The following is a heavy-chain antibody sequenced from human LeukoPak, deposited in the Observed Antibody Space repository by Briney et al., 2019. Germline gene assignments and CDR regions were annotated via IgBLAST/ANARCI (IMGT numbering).Heavy chain of an antibody. CDR3: AREEDYGLFDY. J-gene: IGHJ4*02. Sequence: GGSLSLSCAASGFTFSSYCMNWVRQAPGKGLEWVSSISSISSYIYYADSVKGRFTISRENAKNSLYLQMNSLRAEDTAVYYCAREEDYGLFDYWGQGTLVTVSS. D-gene: IGHD4-17*01. V-gene: IGHV3-21*01. CDR1: GFTFSSYC. CDR2: ISSISSYI.